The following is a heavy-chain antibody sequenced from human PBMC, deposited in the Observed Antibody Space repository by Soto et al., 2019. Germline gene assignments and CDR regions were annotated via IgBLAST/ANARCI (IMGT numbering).Heavy chain of an antibody. V-gene: IGHV4-4*07. CDR3: AKWWNYCFDS. CDR2: LYTRGTT. J-gene: IGHJ4*02. D-gene: IGHD1-7*01. CDR1: GASISNFY. Sequence: PSETLSLTCSVSGASISNFYWSWIRQSAGKGLEWIGRLYTRGTTDYNPSLKSRVTMSIETSKKRVSLSLTSVTAADTAVSGCAKWWNYCFDSWGQGIVVTVSS.